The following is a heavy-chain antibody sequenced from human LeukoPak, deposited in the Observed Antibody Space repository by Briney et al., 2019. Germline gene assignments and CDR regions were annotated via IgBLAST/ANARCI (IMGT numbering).Heavy chain of an antibody. V-gene: IGHV1-46*01. CDR3: AKEVAARRVS. CDR1: GYSFIRYH. CDR2: LKLYDGSV. D-gene: IGHD6-6*01. J-gene: IGHJ4*02. Sequence: GASVKVSCKASGYSFIRYHIHWVRQAPGQGLEWMGVLKLYDGSVSHAQKFQGRVTMTSDTSTSTVYMELSSLRSEDTAVYYCAKEVAARRVSWGQGTLVTVSS.